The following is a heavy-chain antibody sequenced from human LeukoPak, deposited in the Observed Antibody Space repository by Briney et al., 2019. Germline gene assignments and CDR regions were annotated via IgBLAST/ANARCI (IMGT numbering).Heavy chain of an antibody. J-gene: IGHJ3*02. CDR2: IYRGGNT. CDR1: GFIVTNYA. CDR3: ARDQYLNYAFDI. D-gene: IGHD2-2*02. V-gene: IGHV3-53*01. Sequence: GGSLRLSCAASGFIVTNYAMSWVRQAPGKGLEWVSVIYRGGNTYYADSVKGRFTISRDNSKNTLYLQMNSLRAKDTAVYYCARDQYLNYAFDIWGQGTMVTVSS.